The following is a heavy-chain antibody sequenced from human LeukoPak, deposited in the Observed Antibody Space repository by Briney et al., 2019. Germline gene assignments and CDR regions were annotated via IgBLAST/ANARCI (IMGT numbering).Heavy chain of an antibody. V-gene: IGHV3-20*04. J-gene: IGHJ4*02. CDR3: ARGVDYDSSGYYSPYFDY. CDR2: INWNGGST. D-gene: IGHD3-22*01. CDR1: GFTFDDYG. Sequence: GGSLRLSCAASGFTFDDYGMNWVRQAPGKGLEWVSGINWNGGSTGYADSVKGRFTISGDNAKNSLYLQMNSLRAEDTALYYCARGVDYDSSGYYSPYFDYWGQGTLVTVSS.